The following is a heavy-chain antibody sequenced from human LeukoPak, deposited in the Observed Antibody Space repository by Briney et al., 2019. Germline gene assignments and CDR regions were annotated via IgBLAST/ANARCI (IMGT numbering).Heavy chain of an antibody. CDR1: GGSISSSSYY. Sequence: SETLSLTCTVSGGSISSSSYYWGWIRQPPGKGLEWIGSIYYSGSTYYNPSLKSRVTMSVDTSKNQFSLKLSSVTAADTAVYYCARAFGGVIVFDYWGRGTLVTVSS. CDR3: ARAFGGVIVFDY. V-gene: IGHV4-39*07. D-gene: IGHD3-16*02. CDR2: IYYSGST. J-gene: IGHJ4*02.